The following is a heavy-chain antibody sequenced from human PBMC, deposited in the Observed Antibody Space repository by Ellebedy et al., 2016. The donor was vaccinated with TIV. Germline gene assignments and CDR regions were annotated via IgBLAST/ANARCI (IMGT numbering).Heavy chain of an antibody. V-gene: IGHV3-23*01. CDR3: TNGGLSNSPRHYFDS. J-gene: IGHJ4*02. Sequence: GESLKISCAASGFTFSSDAMRWVRQAPGKGLEWVSTITDRGGRTFYAESVKGRFTISSDNSKNTLFLQMNSLRADDTALYYCTNGGLSNSPRHYFDSWGQGTLVTVSS. CDR2: ITDRGGRT. D-gene: IGHD5/OR15-5a*01. CDR1: GFTFSSDA.